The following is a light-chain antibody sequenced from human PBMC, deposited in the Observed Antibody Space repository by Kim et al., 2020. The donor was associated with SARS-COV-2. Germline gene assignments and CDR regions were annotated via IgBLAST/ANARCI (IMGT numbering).Light chain of an antibody. V-gene: IGLV3-21*04. CDR3: QVWDSSGGHVI. Sequence: SYELTQPPSVSVAPGKTATITCEGNYIGSKSVHWYRQKPGQGPVVVIQYDSDRPPGIPERLSGSNSGNTATLTISRVEAGDEADYYCQVWDSSGGHVIFGGGTQLTVL. CDR1: YIGSKS. CDR2: YDS. J-gene: IGLJ2*01.